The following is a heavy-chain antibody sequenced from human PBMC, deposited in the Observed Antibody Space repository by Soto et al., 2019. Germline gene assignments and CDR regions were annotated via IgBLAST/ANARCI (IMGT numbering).Heavy chain of an antibody. CDR1: GGTFSSYA. J-gene: IGHJ6*02. CDR3: ARHDCISSSCYYYYYSSMDV. Sequence: QVQLVQSGAEVKKPGSSVKVSCKTSGGTFSSYAISWVRQAPGQGLEWMGGIIPIFDTANYAQKFQGRVTITADETTSTAYMELRNLRFEDTAVYYCARHDCISSSCYYYYYSSMDVWGQGTTVTVSS. CDR2: IIPIFDTA. D-gene: IGHD2-2*01. V-gene: IGHV1-69*12.